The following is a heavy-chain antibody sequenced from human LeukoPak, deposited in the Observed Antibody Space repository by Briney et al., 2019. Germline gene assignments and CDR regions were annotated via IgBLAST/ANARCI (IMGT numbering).Heavy chain of an antibody. CDR3: ARVGYYESSGYYEY. V-gene: IGHV1-2*06. Sequence: XSXKXXGYXXTXNXIHWVRQAPGQGLEWMGRINPNSGGTNYAQKFQGRVTMTRDTSISTVYMELSRLRSDDTAVYYCARVGYYESSGYYEYWGQGALVTVSS. J-gene: IGHJ4*02. D-gene: IGHD3-22*01. CDR2: INPNSGGT. CDR1: GYXXTXNX.